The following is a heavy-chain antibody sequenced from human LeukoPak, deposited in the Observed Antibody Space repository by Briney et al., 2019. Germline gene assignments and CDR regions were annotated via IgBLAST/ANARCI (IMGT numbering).Heavy chain of an antibody. J-gene: IGHJ4*02. V-gene: IGHV3-11*04. D-gene: IGHD3-10*01. CDR2: ISSSSSTI. Sequence: GGSLRLSCTVSGFTFSDYYMSWVRQAPGKGLEWVSYISSSSSTIYYADSVKGRFTISRDNAKNSLYLQMNSLRAEDTAVYYCARDGWFGESFYFDYWGQGTLVTVSS. CDR1: GFTFSDYY. CDR3: ARDGWFGESFYFDY.